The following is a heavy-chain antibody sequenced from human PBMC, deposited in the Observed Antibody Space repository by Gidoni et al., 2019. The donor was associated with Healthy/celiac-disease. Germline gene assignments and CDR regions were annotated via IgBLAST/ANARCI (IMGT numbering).Heavy chain of an antibody. CDR2: VIPILGIA. D-gene: IGHD6-6*01. V-gene: IGHV1-69*08. CDR3: ARDSLPYSSSS. CDR1: GRTFSSYT. J-gene: IGHJ4*02. Sequence: QVQLVQSGAEVKKPGSSVKVSCKASGRTFSSYTISWVRPAPGQGLEWMGRVIPILGIANYAQKFQGRVTITADKSTSTAYMELSSLRSEDTAVYYCARDSLPYSSSSWGQGTLVTVSS.